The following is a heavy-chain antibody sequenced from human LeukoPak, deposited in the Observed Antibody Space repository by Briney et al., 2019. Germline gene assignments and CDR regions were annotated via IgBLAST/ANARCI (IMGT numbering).Heavy chain of an antibody. D-gene: IGHD6-6*01. Sequence: GGSLRLSCAASGFTFTNYALHWVRQTPVKGLEWITLISSDGNNNVYADSVKGRFTISRDNAKNSLYLQMNSLRAEDSAVYYCARHRSSSWLDAFDIWGQGTMVTVSS. V-gene: IGHV3-30*03. CDR1: GFTFTNYA. CDR2: ISSDGNNN. CDR3: ARHRSSSWLDAFDI. J-gene: IGHJ3*02.